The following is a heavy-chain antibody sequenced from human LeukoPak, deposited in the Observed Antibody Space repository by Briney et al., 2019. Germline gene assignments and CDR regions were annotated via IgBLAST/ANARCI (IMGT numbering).Heavy chain of an antibody. V-gene: IGHV1-18*01. CDR2: ISAYNGNT. J-gene: IGHJ5*02. Sequence: ASVKVSCKASGYTFTSYGISWVRQAPGQGLEWMGWISAYNGNTNYAQKLQGRVTMTTDTSTSTAYMELRSLRSDDTAVYYCARGEFGVVTENTWFDPWGKEPLVTVSS. D-gene: IGHD2-21*02. CDR3: ARGEFGVVTENTWFDP. CDR1: GYTFTSYG.